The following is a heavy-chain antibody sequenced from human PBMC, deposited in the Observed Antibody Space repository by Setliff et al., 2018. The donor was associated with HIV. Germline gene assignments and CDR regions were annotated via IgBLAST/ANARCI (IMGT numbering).Heavy chain of an antibody. CDR3: ARIFGDQGYYYGMDV. D-gene: IGHD3-3*01. V-gene: IGHV4-61*01. J-gene: IGHJ6*02. CDR1: GGSLSSGNYY. CDR2: IYYSGST. Sequence: SETLSLTCTVSGGSLSSGNYYWSWIRQPPGKGLEWIGYIYYSGSTNYNPSLKSRVTISVDTSKNQFSLKLSSVIAADTAVYYCARIFGDQGYYYGMDVWGQGTTVTVSS.